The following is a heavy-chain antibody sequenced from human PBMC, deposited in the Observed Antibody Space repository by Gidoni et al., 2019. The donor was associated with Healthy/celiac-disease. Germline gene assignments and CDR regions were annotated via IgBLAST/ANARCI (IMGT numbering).Heavy chain of an antibody. Sequence: QVQLVESGGGVVQPGRSLRLSCAASGFTFSSYAMHWVRQAPGKGLEWVAVISYDGSNKYYADSVKGRFTISRDNSKNTLYLQMNSLRAEDTAVYYCARNGDYLGLSDYWGQGTLVTVSS. D-gene: IGHD4-17*01. CDR3: ARNGDYLGLSDY. CDR2: ISYDGSNK. CDR1: GFTFSSYA. J-gene: IGHJ4*02. V-gene: IGHV3-30-3*01.